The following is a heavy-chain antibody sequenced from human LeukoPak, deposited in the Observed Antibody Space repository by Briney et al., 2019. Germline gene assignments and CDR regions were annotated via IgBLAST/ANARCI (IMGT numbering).Heavy chain of an antibody. D-gene: IGHD3-3*01. CDR3: ARGHYDFWSGYYYRWFDP. CDR2: IYSSGST. Sequence: SETLSLTCNVSGDSISSGSYYWTWIRQPAGKGLEWIGRIYSSGSTNYNPSLESRVTMSVDTSKNQFSLKLSSVTAADTAVYYCARGHYDFWSGYYYRWFDPWGQGTLVTVSS. CDR1: GDSISSGSYY. V-gene: IGHV4-61*02. J-gene: IGHJ5*02.